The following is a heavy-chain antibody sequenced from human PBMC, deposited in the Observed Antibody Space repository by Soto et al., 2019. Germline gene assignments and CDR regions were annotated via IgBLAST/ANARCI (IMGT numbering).Heavy chain of an antibody. CDR1: GGSISSYY. J-gene: IGHJ4*02. Sequence: PSETLSLTCTVSGGSISSYYWSWIRQPPGKGLEWIGYIYYSGSTNYNPSLKSRVTISVDTSKNQFSLKLSSVTAADTAVYYCARQRNREISFDYWGQGTLVTVSS. CDR3: ARQRNREISFDY. V-gene: IGHV4-59*08. D-gene: IGHD1-1*01. CDR2: IYYSGST.